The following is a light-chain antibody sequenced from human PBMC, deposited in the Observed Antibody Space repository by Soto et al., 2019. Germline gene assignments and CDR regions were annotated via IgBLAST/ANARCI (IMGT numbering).Light chain of an antibody. V-gene: IGKV3-11*01. Sequence: EIVLTQSPGTLSLSPGEKAAVSCRASQTVSASYLGWYQQKPGQAPRLLIYGVSNRGTGIPARFSGSGFGTDFARNISSLEPEDFAVYYGQQRSNWPPSITFGQGTRLEI. CDR2: GVS. J-gene: IGKJ5*01. CDR1: QTVSASY. CDR3: QQRSNWPPSIT.